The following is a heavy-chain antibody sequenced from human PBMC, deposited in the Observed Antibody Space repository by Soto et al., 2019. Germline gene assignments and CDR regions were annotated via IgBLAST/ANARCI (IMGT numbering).Heavy chain of an antibody. CDR3: ARDHHCTNGVCTDY. Sequence: QVQLQESGPGLVKPSETLSLTCTVSGGSISSYYWSWIRQPPGKGLEWIGYIYYSGSTNYNPSLKSRVTISVYTSKNQFSLKLSSVTAADTAVYYCARDHHCTNGVCTDYWGQGTLVTVSS. CDR1: GGSISSYY. V-gene: IGHV4-59*01. CDR2: IYYSGST. J-gene: IGHJ4*02. D-gene: IGHD2-8*01.